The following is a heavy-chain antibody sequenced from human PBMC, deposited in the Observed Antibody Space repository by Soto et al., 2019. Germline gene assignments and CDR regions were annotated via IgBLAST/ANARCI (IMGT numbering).Heavy chain of an antibody. Sequence: GGSLRLSCAASGFTFSSYAMSWVRQDTGKGLEWGSASSGSGGSTYYAISVKGRFTLSRDNSKLTLYLQIYILRAEDTAVYYCAHFLPTRLYFDLWGRGTLVTVSS. CDR1: GFTFSSYA. CDR2: SSGSGGST. J-gene: IGHJ2*01. CDR3: AHFLPTRLYFDL. V-gene: IGHV3-23*01. D-gene: IGHD2-2*01.